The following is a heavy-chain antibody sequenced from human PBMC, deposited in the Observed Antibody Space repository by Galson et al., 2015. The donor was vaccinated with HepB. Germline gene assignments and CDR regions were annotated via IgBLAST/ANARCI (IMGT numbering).Heavy chain of an antibody. CDR1: GYTFTSYD. CDR2: MNPNSGDT. V-gene: IGHV1-8*01. Sequence: SVKVSCKASGYTFTSYDINWVRQATGQGLEWMGWMNPNSGDTGYAQKFQGRVTMTRNTSISTAYMELSSLRSEDTAVYYCARGPLLKRVPAAISYYWGQGTLVTVSS. J-gene: IGHJ4*02. D-gene: IGHD2-2*01. CDR3: ARGPLLKRVPAAISYY.